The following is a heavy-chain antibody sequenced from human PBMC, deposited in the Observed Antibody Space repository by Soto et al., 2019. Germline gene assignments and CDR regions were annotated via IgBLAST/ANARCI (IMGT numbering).Heavy chain of an antibody. V-gene: IGHV3-43*01. CDR1: GFTFDDYT. CDR3: AKGGGNGLELRHSYYYGMDV. Sequence: GGSLRLSCAASGFTFDDYTMHWVRQAPGKGLEWVSLISWDGGSTYYADSVKGRFTISRDNSKNSLYLQMNSLRTEDTALYYCAKGGGNGLELRHSYYYGMDVWGQEPTVTVSS. J-gene: IGHJ6*02. CDR2: ISWDGGST. D-gene: IGHD1-7*01.